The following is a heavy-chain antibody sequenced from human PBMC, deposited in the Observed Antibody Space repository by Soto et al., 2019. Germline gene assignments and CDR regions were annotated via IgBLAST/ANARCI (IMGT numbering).Heavy chain of an antibody. CDR3: ASVDVPSWQLVLPPFLDY. J-gene: IGHJ4*02. Sequence: SETLSLPCSVSGGSISSGDYYLCWIRHPPGNGLEWLGSIYYSTTTYYNPSFKSRVTISVDTSKNQFSLKLSHVTAAATAVYYCASVDVPSWQLVLPPFLDYWGQGTLVTVSS. D-gene: IGHD6-6*01. CDR1: GGSISSGDYY. V-gene: IGHV4-30-4*01. CDR2: IYYSTTT.